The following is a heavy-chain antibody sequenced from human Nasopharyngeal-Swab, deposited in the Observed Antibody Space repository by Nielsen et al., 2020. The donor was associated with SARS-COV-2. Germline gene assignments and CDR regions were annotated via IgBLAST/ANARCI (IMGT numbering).Heavy chain of an antibody. Sequence: GGSLRLSCAASGFTLSSYAMHWVRQAPGKGLEWVAVISYDGSNKYYADSVKGRFTISRDNSKNTLYLQMNSLRAEDTAVYYCARDQLGDTAMVTLDYWGQGTLVTVSS. D-gene: IGHD5-18*01. V-gene: IGHV3-30*04. CDR1: GFTLSSYA. J-gene: IGHJ4*02. CDR2: ISYDGSNK. CDR3: ARDQLGDTAMVTLDY.